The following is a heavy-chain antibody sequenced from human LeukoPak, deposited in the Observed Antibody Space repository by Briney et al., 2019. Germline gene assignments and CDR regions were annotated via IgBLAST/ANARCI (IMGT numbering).Heavy chain of an antibody. CDR3: ERRPVGYTALDV. CDR1: GYTFTSDD. CDR2: MNPNSGNT. Sequence: ASVKVSCKASGYTFTSDDINWVRQATGQEVEWMGWMNPNSGNTGYAQKFQGRVTMTRNTSISTAYMELSNLRSEDTAVYYCERRPVGYTALDVWGQGTTVTVTS. V-gene: IGHV1-8*01. D-gene: IGHD2-15*01. J-gene: IGHJ6*01.